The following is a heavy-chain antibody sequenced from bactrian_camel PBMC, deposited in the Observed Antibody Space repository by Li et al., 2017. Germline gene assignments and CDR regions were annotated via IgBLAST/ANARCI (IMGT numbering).Heavy chain of an antibody. D-gene: IGHD1*01. J-gene: IGHJ4*01. CDR1: RSTSARYTRYC. V-gene: IGHV3S1*01. Sequence: PLVESGGGSVQAGGSLTLSCVPSRSTSARYTRYCMAWFRQPPGKEREWVAGIDSGGSTSYSESVQGRFTISKDVAKDTLDLRMTSLKPEDTAMYYCARGPRVRSGGYCYLESAPYNYWGQGTQVTVS. CDR2: IDSGGST. CDR3: ARGPRVRSGGYCYLESAPYNY.